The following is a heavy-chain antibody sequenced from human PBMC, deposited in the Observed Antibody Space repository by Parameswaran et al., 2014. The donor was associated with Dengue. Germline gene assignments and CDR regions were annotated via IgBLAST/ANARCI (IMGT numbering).Heavy chain of an antibody. D-gene: IGHD5-12*01. CDR1: GGTFSSYA. Sequence: VKVSCKASGGTFSSYAISWVRQAPGQGLEWMGRIIPILGIANYAQKFQGRVTITADKSTSTAYMELSSLRSEDTAVYYCARDWDILYYYGMDVWGQGTTVTVSS. V-gene: IGHV1-69*04. CDR3: ARDWDILYYYGMDV. CDR2: IIPILGIA. J-gene: IGHJ6*02.